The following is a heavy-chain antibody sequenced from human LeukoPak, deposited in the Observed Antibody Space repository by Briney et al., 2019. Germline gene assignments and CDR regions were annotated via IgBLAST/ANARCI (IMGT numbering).Heavy chain of an antibody. D-gene: IGHD2-15*01. CDR1: GFTFRSYA. CDR3: AKEQLLPYYLDY. Sequence: GGSLRLSCAASGFTFRSYAMSWVRQAPGKGLEWVSEISGSGGSTYYADSVKGRFTISRDNSKNTLYLQMNSLRAEDTAVYFCAKEQLLPYYLDYWGQGTLVTVSS. V-gene: IGHV3-23*01. CDR2: ISGSGGST. J-gene: IGHJ4*02.